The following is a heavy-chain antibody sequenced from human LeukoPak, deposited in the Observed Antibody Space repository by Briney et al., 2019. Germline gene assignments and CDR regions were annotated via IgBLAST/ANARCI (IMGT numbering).Heavy chain of an antibody. D-gene: IGHD6-6*01. CDR1: GYTFTGHY. CDR2: INPTGGT. V-gene: IGHV1-2*02. Sequence: ASVKVSCKASGYTFTGHYMNWVRLAPGQGLEWMGWINPTGGTTYAQKFQDRVTMTRDTSINTAYMELSGLRSDDTAVYYGARDLGWSSSHWGQGTLVTVSS. CDR3: ARDLGWSSSH. J-gene: IGHJ4*02.